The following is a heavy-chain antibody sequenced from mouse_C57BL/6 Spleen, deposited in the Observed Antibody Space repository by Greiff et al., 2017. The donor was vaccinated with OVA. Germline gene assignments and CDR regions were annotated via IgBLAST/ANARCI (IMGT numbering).Heavy chain of an antibody. J-gene: IGHJ2*01. D-gene: IGHD1-1*01. CDR3: AIYYYGSSWGFDY. Sequence: VQLQQSGPELVKPGASVKISCKASGYAFSSSWMNWVKQRPGKGLEWIGRLYPGDGDTNYNGKFKGKATLTADKSSSTAYMQLSSLTSEDSAVYFCAIYYYGSSWGFDYWGQGTTLTVSS. CDR1: GYAFSSSW. CDR2: LYPGDGDT. V-gene: IGHV1-82*01.